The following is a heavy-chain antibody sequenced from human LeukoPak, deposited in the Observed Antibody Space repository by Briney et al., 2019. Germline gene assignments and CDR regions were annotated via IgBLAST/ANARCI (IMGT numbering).Heavy chain of an antibody. Sequence: SETLSLTCTVSGGSISSSSYYWGWIRQPPGKGLEWIGSIYYSGSTYYNPSLKSRVTISVDTSKNQFSLKLSSVTAADTAVYYCARAPPSYYDSSGYEDYWGQGTLVTVSS. V-gene: IGHV4-39*07. D-gene: IGHD3-22*01. CDR3: ARAPPSYYDSSGYEDY. CDR2: IYYSGST. CDR1: GGSISSSSYY. J-gene: IGHJ4*02.